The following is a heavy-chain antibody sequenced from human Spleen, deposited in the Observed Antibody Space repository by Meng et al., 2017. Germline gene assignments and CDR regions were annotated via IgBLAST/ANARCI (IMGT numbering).Heavy chain of an antibody. D-gene: IGHD6-6*01. V-gene: IGHV2-5*02. CDR2: IYWDDDK. Sequence: QITLNESGPTLVKPTQTLTLTCTFSGFSLTTTGMAVAWIRQPPGKALEWLALIYWDDDKRYSPSLDDRLTITKDTSKNQVVLTMTNMDPVDTATYYCAHRRSPSQCFDYWGQGTLVTVSS. CDR3: AHRRSPSQCFDY. CDR1: GFSLTTTGMA. J-gene: IGHJ4*02.